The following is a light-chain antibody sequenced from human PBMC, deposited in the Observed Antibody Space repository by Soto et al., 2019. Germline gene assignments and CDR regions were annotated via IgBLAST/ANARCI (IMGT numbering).Light chain of an antibody. V-gene: IGLV2-14*03. CDR1: SSDVGYYNY. CDR2: GVN. CDR3: SSYTTSSTYV. J-gene: IGLJ1*01. Sequence: QSALTQPASVSGSPGQSITISCTGTSSDVGYYNYVSWYQQHPGEVPNLMIYGVNNRPSGVSNRFSGYKSGNTAYLTISGLQAEDEADYYCSSYTTSSTYVFGTGTKVTVL.